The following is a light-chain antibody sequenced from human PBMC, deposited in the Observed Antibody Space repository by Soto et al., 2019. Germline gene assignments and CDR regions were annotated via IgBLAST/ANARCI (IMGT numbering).Light chain of an antibody. J-gene: IGKJ1*01. CDR3: QQYGSSGT. CDR2: GAS. V-gene: IGKV3-20*01. CDR1: QSVSNNY. Sequence: EIVLTQSPGTLSLSPGERATLSCRASQSVSNNYLAWYQQKPGQAPRLLIYGASNRATGIPDRFSGSGSGTDFTLTISRLEPEDFAVYYSQQYGSSGTFGQGTNVDI.